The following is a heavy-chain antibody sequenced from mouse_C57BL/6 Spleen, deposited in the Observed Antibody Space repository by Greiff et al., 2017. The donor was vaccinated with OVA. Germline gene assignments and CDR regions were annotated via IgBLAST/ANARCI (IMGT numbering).Heavy chain of an antibody. Sequence: VQLQQPGAELVRPGSSVKLSCKASGYTFTSYWMHWVKQRPIQGLEWIGNIDPSDSETHYNQKFKDKATLTVDKSSSTAYMQLSSLTSEDSAVYYCARLGGSSYDYAMDYWGQGTSVTVSS. CDR3: ARLGGSSYDYAMDY. CDR1: GYTFTSYW. D-gene: IGHD1-1*01. J-gene: IGHJ4*01. CDR2: IDPSDSET. V-gene: IGHV1-52*01.